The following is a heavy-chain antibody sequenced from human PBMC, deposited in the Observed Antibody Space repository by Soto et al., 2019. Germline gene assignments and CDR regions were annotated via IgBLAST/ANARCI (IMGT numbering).Heavy chain of an antibody. Sequence: SETLSLTCAVSGGSISSGGYSWSWIRQPPGKGLEWIGYIYHSGSTYYNPSLKSRVTISVDTSKNQFSLKLSSVTAADTAVYYCARDYGDYNWFDPWGQGTLVTVSS. CDR2: IYHSGST. CDR3: ARDYGDYNWFDP. D-gene: IGHD4-17*01. CDR1: GGSISSGGYS. J-gene: IGHJ5*02. V-gene: IGHV4-30-2*05.